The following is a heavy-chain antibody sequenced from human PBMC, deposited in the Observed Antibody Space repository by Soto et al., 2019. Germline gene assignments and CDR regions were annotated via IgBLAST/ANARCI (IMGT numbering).Heavy chain of an antibody. CDR2: ISSSGYI. J-gene: IGHJ6*02. CDR1: GFNFNSYT. D-gene: IGHD2-15*01. V-gene: IGHV3-21*01. Sequence: PGGSLRLSCAASGFNFNSYTINWVRQAPGKRLEWLSSISSSGYIFSTDSVRGRFTISRDNAKNSVYLQINSLRAEDTAVYFCERDCSGGSCYHGIDVWGQGTTVPVSS. CDR3: ERDCSGGSCYHGIDV.